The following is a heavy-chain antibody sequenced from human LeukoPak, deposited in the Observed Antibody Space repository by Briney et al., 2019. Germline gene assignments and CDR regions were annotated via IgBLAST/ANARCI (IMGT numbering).Heavy chain of an antibody. D-gene: IGHD1-26*01. V-gene: IGHV4-31*03. CDR3: ARDHSGSYHYYYYGMDV. CDR2: IYYSGST. CDR1: GGSISSGGYY. Sequence: SETLSLTCTVSGGSISSGGYYWSWIRQHPGKGLEWIGYIYYSGSTYYNPSLKSRVTISVDTSKNQFSLKLSSVTAADTAVYYCARDHSGSYHYYYYGMDVWGQGTTVTVSS. J-gene: IGHJ6*02.